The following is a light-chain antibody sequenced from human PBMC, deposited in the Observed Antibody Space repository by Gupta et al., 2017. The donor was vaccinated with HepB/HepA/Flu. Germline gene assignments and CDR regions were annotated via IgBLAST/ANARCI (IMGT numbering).Light chain of an antibody. CDR1: QRISST. V-gene: IGKV1-39*01. CDR3: RLRYSTAYT. CDR2: SAS. J-gene: IGKJ2*01. Sequence: DIQITQSRSSLSASVGDRVTITSRASQRISSTLNSYHQKAGKTPKLLLSSASSALSGVPSTFTGSRSARDFTLTIIRRLPPDFATNYCRLRYSTAYTFGQVTKVEVK.